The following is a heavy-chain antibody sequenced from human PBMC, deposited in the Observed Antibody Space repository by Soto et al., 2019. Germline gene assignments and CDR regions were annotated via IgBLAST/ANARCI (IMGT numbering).Heavy chain of an antibody. CDR1: GFTFSSYG. D-gene: IGHD6-19*01. J-gene: IGHJ3*02. Sequence: PGGSLRLSCAASGFTFSSYGMHWVRQAPGKGLEWVAVIWYDGSNKYYADSVKGRFTISRDNSKNTLYLQMNSLRVEDTAFYYCVRGGPESSGISADDAFETWGQGTVVTVS. V-gene: IGHV3-33*01. CDR2: IWYDGSNK. CDR3: VRGGPESSGISADDAFET.